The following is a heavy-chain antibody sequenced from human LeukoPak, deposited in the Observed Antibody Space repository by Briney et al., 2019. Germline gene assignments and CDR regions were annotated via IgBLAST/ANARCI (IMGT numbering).Heavy chain of an antibody. D-gene: IGHD6-13*01. CDR3: ARDWPTIAAAGTIPEYFQH. CDR1: GFTFSSYS. CDR2: ISSSSYI. Sequence: GGCLRLSCAASGFTFSSYSMNWVRQAPGKGLEWVSSISSSSYIYYADSVKGRFTISRDNAKNSLYLQMNSLRAEDTAVYYCARDWPTIAAAGTIPEYFQHWGQGTLVTVSS. V-gene: IGHV3-21*01. J-gene: IGHJ1*01.